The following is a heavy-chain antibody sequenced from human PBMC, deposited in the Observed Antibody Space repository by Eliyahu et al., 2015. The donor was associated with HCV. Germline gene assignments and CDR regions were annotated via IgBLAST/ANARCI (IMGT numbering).Heavy chain of an antibody. CDR2: INAGIGKT. Sequence: QVQLVQSGAEAKKPGASVKVSCKASGYTFTTYTIHWVRQAPGQRLEWMGWINAGIGKTKYSQRFQGRVTITRDTAASTVYMELSSLRGEDTAVYYCARDLGTWIPYFDYWGQGTLVTVSS. J-gene: IGHJ4*02. D-gene: IGHD5-18*01. CDR1: GYTFTTYT. CDR3: ARDLGTWIPYFDY. V-gene: IGHV1-3*01.